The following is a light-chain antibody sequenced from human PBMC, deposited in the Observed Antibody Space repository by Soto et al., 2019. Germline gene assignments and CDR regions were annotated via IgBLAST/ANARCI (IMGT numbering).Light chain of an antibody. CDR2: KAS. V-gene: IGKV1-5*03. CDR1: QRISSW. Sequence: DIQMTQAPSTLFASVGDRITITCRASQRISSWLAWYQQKPGKAPKLLIYKASSLESGVPSRFSGSGSGTEFTLTISSLQPDDFATYYCQQYNSPLTFGGGTKV. J-gene: IGKJ4*01. CDR3: QQYNSPLT.